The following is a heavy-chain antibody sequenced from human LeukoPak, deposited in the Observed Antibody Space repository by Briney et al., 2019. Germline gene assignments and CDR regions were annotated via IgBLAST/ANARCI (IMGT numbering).Heavy chain of an antibody. Sequence: GGSLRLSCAASGFTFDDYAMHWVRQAPGKGLEWVSGISWNSGSIGYADSVKGRFTISRDNAKNSLYLQMNSLRAEDTALYYCAKDGSSSWYGRFDYWGQGTLVTVSS. V-gene: IGHV3-9*01. CDR3: AKDGSSSWYGRFDY. CDR2: ISWNSGSI. J-gene: IGHJ4*02. CDR1: GFTFDDYA. D-gene: IGHD6-13*01.